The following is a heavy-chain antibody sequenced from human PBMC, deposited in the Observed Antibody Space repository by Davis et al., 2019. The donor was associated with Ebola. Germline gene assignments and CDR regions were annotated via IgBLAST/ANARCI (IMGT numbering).Heavy chain of an antibody. J-gene: IGHJ4*02. CDR3: ARDGPNYDVDY. Sequence: GGSLRLSCAASGFTFSNYAMSWVRQAPGKGLEWVSGTSGSGGTKYYADSVKGRFTISRDDSKNTLYLQMNSLRVDDTAVYFCARDGPNYDVDYWGQGTLVTVSA. D-gene: IGHD3-22*01. CDR2: TSGSGGTK. CDR1: GFTFSNYA. V-gene: IGHV3-23*01.